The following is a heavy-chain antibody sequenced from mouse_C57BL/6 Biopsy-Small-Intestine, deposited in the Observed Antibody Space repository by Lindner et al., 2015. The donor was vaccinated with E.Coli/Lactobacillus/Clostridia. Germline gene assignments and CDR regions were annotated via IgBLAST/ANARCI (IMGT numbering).Heavy chain of an antibody. V-gene: IGHV5-6*01. CDR3: ARLSNYHYAMYY. D-gene: IGHD2-5*01. J-gene: IGHJ4*01. CDR2: ISSGGSYT. CDR1: GFTFSIYG. Sequence: VQLQESGGDLVKPGGSLKLSCSTSGFTFSIYGMSWIRQTPDKRLEWVATISSGGSYTYYPDSVEGRFTISRDNAKNTLYLQMSSLKSEDTAMYYCARLSNYHYAMYYWGQGTSVTVSS.